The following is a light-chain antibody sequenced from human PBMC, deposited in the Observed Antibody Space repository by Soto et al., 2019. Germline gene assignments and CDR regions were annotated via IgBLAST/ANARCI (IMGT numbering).Light chain of an antibody. CDR2: LGS. Sequence: DTVMTQSPRSLPVTPGEPASISCRSSQSLLHTNEHNYLDWYLQKPGQSPQLLIYLGSNRASGVPDRFTGSGSGTDFTLQVSRVEAGDVVVYYCMQSLHTPRSFGQGTKVEIK. CDR1: QSLLHTNEHNY. CDR3: MQSLHTPRS. V-gene: IGKV2-28*01. J-gene: IGKJ1*01.